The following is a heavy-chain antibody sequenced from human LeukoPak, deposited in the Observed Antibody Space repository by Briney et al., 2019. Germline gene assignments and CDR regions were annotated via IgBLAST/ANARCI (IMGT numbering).Heavy chain of an antibody. CDR1: GYTFTSYG. CDR3: ARGPGIAVAGVFDY. CDR2: LSGYTGDT. J-gene: IGHJ4*02. V-gene: IGHV1-18*04. D-gene: IGHD6-19*01. Sequence: ASVRVSCKASGYTFTSYGINWVRQAPGQGLEGRGGLSGYTGDTNYVEKIHGRVTITTDTSTNTAYMELRSLRSADTAVYYCARGPGIAVAGVFDYWGQGSLVTVSS.